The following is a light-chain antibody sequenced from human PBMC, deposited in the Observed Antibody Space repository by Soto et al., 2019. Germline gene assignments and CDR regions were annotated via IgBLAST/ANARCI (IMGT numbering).Light chain of an antibody. V-gene: IGKV3-20*01. CDR2: DAS. J-gene: IGKJ1*01. Sequence: EIVLTQSPGTLSLSPGERATLSCRSSQSVSSSYLAWYQQKPGQAPRLLIYDASSRATGIPDRFSGSGSGTDFTLTISRLEPEDFALYYCQQYGSSPTFGQGTKEEIK. CDR3: QQYGSSPT. CDR1: QSVSSSY.